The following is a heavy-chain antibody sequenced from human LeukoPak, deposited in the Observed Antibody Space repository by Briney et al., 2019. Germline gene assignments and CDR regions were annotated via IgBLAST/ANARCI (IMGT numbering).Heavy chain of an antibody. CDR2: INQGGSVQ. V-gene: IGHV3-7*01. D-gene: IGHD5-12*01. CDR1: GFTFRSYW. J-gene: IGHJ4*02. Sequence: GGSLRLSCPASGFTFRSYWMSWVRQAPGKGLEWVANINQGGSVQYYMDSVKGRFTISRDDAKNSLYVQMNSLRDEDTAVYYCARVEYSGWNLEYWGQGTLVTVSS. CDR3: ARVEYSGWNLEY.